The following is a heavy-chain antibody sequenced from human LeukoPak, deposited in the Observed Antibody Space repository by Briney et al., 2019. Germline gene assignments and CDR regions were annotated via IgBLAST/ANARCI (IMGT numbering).Heavy chain of an antibody. CDR2: ISGTGGST. CDR3: AKPLYPNYDYVWGSYRSPFDY. D-gene: IGHD3-16*02. Sequence: GASLRLSCAASGFTFSSYAMTWVRQAPGKGLEWLSAISGTGGSTFYADSVKGRFTISRDNSKDTLYLQVNSLRAEDTAVYYCAKPLYPNYDYVWGSYRSPFDYWGQGILVTVSS. J-gene: IGHJ4*02. V-gene: IGHV3-23*01. CDR1: GFTFSSYA.